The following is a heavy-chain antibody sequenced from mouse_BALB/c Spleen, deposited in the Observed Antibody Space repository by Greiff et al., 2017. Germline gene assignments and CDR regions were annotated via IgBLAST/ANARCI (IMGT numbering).Heavy chain of an antibody. V-gene: IGHV3-6*02. Sequence: EVKLVESGPGLVKPSQSLSLTCSVTGYSITSGYYWNWIRQFPGNKLEWMGYISYDGSNNYNPSLKNRISITRDTSKNQFFLKLNSVTTEDTATYYCARDYDAMDYWGQGTSVTVSS. CDR1: GYSITSGYY. J-gene: IGHJ4*01. CDR3: ARDYDAMDY. CDR2: ISYDGSN.